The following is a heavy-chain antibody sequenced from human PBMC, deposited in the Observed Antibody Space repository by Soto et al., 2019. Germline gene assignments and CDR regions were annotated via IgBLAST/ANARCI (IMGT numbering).Heavy chain of an antibody. CDR2: IWYDGSNK. D-gene: IGHD2-21*02. CDR3: AISKYCGGDCYPIDYYYGMDV. V-gene: IGHV3-33*01. J-gene: IGHJ6*02. Sequence: QVQLVESGGGVVQPGRSLRLSCAASGFTFSSYGMHWVRQAPGKGLEWVAVIWYDGSNKYYADSVKGRFTISRDNSKNTLYLQMNSLRAEDTAVYYCAISKYCGGDCYPIDYYYGMDVWGQGTTVTVSS. CDR1: GFTFSSYG.